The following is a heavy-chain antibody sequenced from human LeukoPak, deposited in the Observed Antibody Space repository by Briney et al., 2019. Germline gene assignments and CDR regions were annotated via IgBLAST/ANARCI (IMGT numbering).Heavy chain of an antibody. CDR1: GVSISSYY. CDR2: IYYSGST. V-gene: IGHV4-59*01. Sequence: SETLSLTCTVSGVSISSYYWSWIRQPPGKGLEWIGYIYYSGSTNYNPSLKSRVTISVDTSKNQFSLKLSSVTAADTAVYYCARTGYCSSTSCYARARGWYDPWGQGTLVTVSS. D-gene: IGHD2-2*01. J-gene: IGHJ5*02. CDR3: ARTGYCSSTSCYARARGWYDP.